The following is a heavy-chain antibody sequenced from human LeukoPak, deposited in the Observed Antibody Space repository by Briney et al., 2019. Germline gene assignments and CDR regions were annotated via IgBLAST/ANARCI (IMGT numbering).Heavy chain of an antibody. CDR1: GYTFTSYG. Sequence: VASVKVSCKASGYTFTSYGISWVRQAPGQGLEWMGWINPNSGGTNYAQKFQGRVTMTRDTSISTAYMELSRLRSDDTAVYYCARAPTPHVLLWFGERNWFDPWGQGTLVTVSS. D-gene: IGHD3-10*01. CDR3: ARAPTPHVLLWFGERNWFDP. V-gene: IGHV1-2*02. CDR2: INPNSGGT. J-gene: IGHJ5*02.